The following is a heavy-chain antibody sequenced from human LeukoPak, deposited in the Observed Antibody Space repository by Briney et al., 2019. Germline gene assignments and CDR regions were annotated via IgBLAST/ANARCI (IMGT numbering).Heavy chain of an antibody. V-gene: IGHV3-30*02. Sequence: GGSLRLSCAASGFTFSTYGMHWVRQAPGKGLEWVAFIRYDGSNKYYADSAKGRFTISRDNSKNTLYLQMNSLRAEDTAVYYCAKDERPYYYGSGSHFDYWSQGTLVTVSS. D-gene: IGHD3-10*01. CDR1: GFTFSTYG. J-gene: IGHJ4*02. CDR2: IRYDGSNK. CDR3: AKDERPYYYGSGSHFDY.